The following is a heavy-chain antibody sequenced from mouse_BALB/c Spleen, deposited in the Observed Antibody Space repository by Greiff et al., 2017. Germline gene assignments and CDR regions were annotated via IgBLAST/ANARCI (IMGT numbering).Heavy chain of an antibody. V-gene: IGHV2-2*02. J-gene: IGHJ3*01. CDR1: GFSLTSYG. CDR2: IWSGGST. Sequence: VQLQQSGPGLVQPSQSLSITCTVSGFSLTSYGVHWVRQSPGKGLEWLGVIWSGGSTDYNAAFISRLSISKDNSKSQVFFKMNSLQANDTAIYYCARKRDYDETWFAYWGQGTLVTVSA. CDR3: ARKRDYDETWFAY. D-gene: IGHD2-4*01.